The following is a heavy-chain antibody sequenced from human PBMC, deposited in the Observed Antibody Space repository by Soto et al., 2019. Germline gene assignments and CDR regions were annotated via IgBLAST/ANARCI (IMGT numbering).Heavy chain of an antibody. CDR1: GFTFSYYL. J-gene: IGHJ3*01. CDR2: VHSDGSST. V-gene: IGHV3-74*01. D-gene: IGHD2-21*02. CDR3: ARGDKGAFEL. Sequence: EVQLVESEGGLVQPGGSLRLSCAASGFTFSYYLMHWVRQAPGQGLVWVSRVHSDGSSTTYADSVKGRFTISRDNAKNTVYLQMNSLRDEDTAVYYCARGDKGAFELWGQGTMVTVSS.